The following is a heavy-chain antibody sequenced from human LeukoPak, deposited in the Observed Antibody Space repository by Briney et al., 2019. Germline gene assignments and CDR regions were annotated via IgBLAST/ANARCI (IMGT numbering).Heavy chain of an antibody. V-gene: IGHV3-74*03. Sequence: PGGSLRLSCIGSGLGLSGYWMHWVRQVPGKGLAWLSRIDGDGGRIQYADSVKGRFTISRDNAKNTVYLQMNSLRPEDTALYYCVADSGNRSGGDLWGQGTLVTVSS. CDR3: VADSGNRSGGDL. CDR2: IDGDGGRI. D-gene: IGHD1-26*01. CDR1: GLGLSGYW. J-gene: IGHJ5*02.